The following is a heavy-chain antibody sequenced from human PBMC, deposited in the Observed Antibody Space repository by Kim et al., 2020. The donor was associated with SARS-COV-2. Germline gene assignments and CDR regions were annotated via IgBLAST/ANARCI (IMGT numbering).Heavy chain of an antibody. D-gene: IGHD3-10*01. CDR2: ISSSSSYI. CDR1: GFTFSSYS. V-gene: IGHV3-21*01. Sequence: GGSLRLSCAASGFTFSSYSMNWFRQAPGKGLEWVSSISSSSSYIYYADSVKGRFTISRDNAKNSLYLQMNSLRAEDTAVYYCARARSSWFGELSPWGAFDIWSQGTMVTVSS. J-gene: IGHJ3*02. CDR3: ARARSSWFGELSPWGAFDI.